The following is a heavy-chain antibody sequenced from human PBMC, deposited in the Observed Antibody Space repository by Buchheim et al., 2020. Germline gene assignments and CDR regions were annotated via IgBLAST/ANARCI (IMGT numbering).Heavy chain of an antibody. J-gene: IGHJ6*02. CDR1: GGSISSYY. V-gene: IGHV4-59*01. Sequence: QVQLQESGPGLVKPSETLSLTCTVSGGSISSYYCRLIRQPPGKGLEWIGYIYYSGSTSYNPSLKSRVTISVDTSKNQFSLKLSSVTAADTAIYYCARLGKYYYYGMDVWGQGTT. CDR2: IYYSGST. CDR3: ARLGKYYYYGMDV. D-gene: IGHD6-13*01.